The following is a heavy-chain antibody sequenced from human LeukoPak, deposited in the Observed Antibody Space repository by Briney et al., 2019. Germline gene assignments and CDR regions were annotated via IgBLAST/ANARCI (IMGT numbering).Heavy chain of an antibody. CDR2: LSASGGTT. J-gene: IGHJ4*01. Sequence: GGSLRLSCVSSGFTFSSYAMSWARQAPGKGLECVSTLSASGGTTYYADSVKGRFTISRDNSKNTLYLQTTSLRAEDTAVYYCAKDRGLWGSYRYPTFFDYWGHGALVTVSS. CDR3: AKDRGLWGSYRYPTFFDY. V-gene: IGHV3-23*01. D-gene: IGHD3-16*02. CDR1: GFTFSSYA.